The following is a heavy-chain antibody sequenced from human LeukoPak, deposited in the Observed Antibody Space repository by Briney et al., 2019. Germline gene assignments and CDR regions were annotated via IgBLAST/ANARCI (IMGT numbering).Heavy chain of an antibody. CDR1: GFTFSSYG. J-gene: IGHJ5*02. D-gene: IGHD3-9*01. CDR3: AKDPRYFDWLLGLNWFDP. Sequence: PGGSLRLSCAASGFTFSSYGMHWVRQAPGKGLEWVSAISGSGGSTYYADSVKGRFTISRDNSKNTLYLQMNSLRAEDTAVYYCAKDPRYFDWLLGLNWFDPWGRGTLVTVSS. V-gene: IGHV3-23*01. CDR2: ISGSGGST.